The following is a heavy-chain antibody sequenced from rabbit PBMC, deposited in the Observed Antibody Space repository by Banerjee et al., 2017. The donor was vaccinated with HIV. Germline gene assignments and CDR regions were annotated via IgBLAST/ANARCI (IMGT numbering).Heavy chain of an antibody. CDR3: ARDLAAVTGWNFGL. Sequence: QSLQESGGGLFQPGGSLALTCKASGFSLSNKYVMCWVRQAPGKGLEWIACINTSSGNTVYATWAKGRFTISRTSSTTVALQMTSLTAADTATYFCARDLAAVTGWNFGLWGPGTLVTVS. CDR1: GFSLSNKYV. V-gene: IGHV1S40*01. D-gene: IGHD7-1*01. CDR2: INTSSGNT. J-gene: IGHJ4*01.